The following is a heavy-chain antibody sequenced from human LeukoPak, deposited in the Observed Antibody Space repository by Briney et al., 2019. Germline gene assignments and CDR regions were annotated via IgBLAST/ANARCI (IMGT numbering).Heavy chain of an antibody. V-gene: IGHV3-30-3*01. CDR3: ARTNFYGEND. Sequence: GGSLRLSCAASGFTFSSYAMHWVRQAPGKGLEWVAVISYDGSNKYYADSVKGRFTISRDNSKNTLHLQMNSLRAEDTAVYYCARTNFYGENDWGQGTLVTVSS. CDR2: ISYDGSNK. CDR1: GFTFSSYA. J-gene: IGHJ4*02. D-gene: IGHD4-17*01.